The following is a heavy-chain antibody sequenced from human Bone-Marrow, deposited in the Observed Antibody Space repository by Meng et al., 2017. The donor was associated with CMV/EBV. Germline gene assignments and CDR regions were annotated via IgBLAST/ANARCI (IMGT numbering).Heavy chain of an antibody. D-gene: IGHD2-21*01. CDR2: ISSSSSYI. Sequence: GESLKISCAASGFTFSSYSMNWVRQAPGKGLEWVSSISSSSSYIYYADSVKGRFTISRDNAKNSLYLQMNSLRAEDTAVYYCARDRNIANDYCGQGTLVTVSS. J-gene: IGHJ4*02. CDR3: ARDRNIANDY. CDR1: GFTFSSYS. V-gene: IGHV3-21*01.